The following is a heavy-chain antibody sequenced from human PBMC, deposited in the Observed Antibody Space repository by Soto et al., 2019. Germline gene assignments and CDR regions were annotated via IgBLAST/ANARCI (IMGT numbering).Heavy chain of an antibody. Sequence: QVQLQESGPGLVKPSQTLSLTCTVSGGSISSGGYYWSWIRQHPGKGLEWIGYIYYSGSTYYNPSHKSRVTISVDTSKNQFSLKLSSVTAADTAVYYCARVEGDYPKMPPTNACDIWGQGTMVTVSS. D-gene: IGHD4-17*01. V-gene: IGHV4-31*03. CDR2: IYYSGST. CDR1: GGSISSGGYY. J-gene: IGHJ3*02. CDR3: ARVEGDYPKMPPTNACDI.